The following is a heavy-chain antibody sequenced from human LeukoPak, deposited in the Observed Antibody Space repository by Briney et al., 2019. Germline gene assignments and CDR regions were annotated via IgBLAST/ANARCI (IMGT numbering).Heavy chain of an antibody. CDR2: INPNTDDT. CDR1: GYTFTGYY. J-gene: IGHJ3*01. Sequence: GASVKVSCKASGYTFTGYYMHWVRQAPGQGLEWMGVINPNTDDTTYAQNFQGRVTMTRDTSTRTVYMALSNLRSDDTAVYYCARDGTLYGDVTGFDVWGQGTVVTVSS. D-gene: IGHD4-17*01. CDR3: ARDGTLYGDVTGFDV. V-gene: IGHV1-46*01.